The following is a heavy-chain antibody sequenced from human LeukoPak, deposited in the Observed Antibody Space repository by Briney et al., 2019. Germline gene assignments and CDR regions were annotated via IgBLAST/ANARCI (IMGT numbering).Heavy chain of an antibody. Sequence: PGGSLRLSCAASGFTFNSYAMQWVRHAPGKGLEYISGIDSVGDSTYYADSVKGRFSISRDNSRNTEYLQMDSLKAEDMAVYYCARADCSSSSCYTVSYWGQGTLVTVSS. D-gene: IGHD2-2*01. CDR1: GFTFNSYA. J-gene: IGHJ4*02. CDR2: IDSVGDST. V-gene: IGHV3-64*02. CDR3: ARADCSSSSCYTVSY.